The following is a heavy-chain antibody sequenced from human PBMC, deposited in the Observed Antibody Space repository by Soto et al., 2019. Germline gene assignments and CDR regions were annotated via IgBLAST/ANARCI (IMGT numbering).Heavy chain of an antibody. V-gene: IGHV1-69*12. D-gene: IGHD5-18*01. CDR3: ASGIQLWLRRINNGYSG. J-gene: IGHJ4*02. Sequence: QVQLVQSGAEVKKPESSVKVSCKAPGGTFSTYAISWVRQAPGQGLEWMGGIIPMFGTANYAQRFQDRVTMTAGEATRTVCMEVGSVRSEDTAVYCCASGIQLWLRRINNGYSGWGQGTLVTVSS. CDR1: GGTFSTYA. CDR2: IIPMFGTA.